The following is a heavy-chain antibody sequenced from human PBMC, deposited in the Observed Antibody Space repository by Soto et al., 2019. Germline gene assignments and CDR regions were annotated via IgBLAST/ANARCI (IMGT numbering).Heavy chain of an antibody. Sequence: SETLSLTCSVSGDSISRIDYYWTWIRQHPEKGLEWIGNIYFRGNTYYSPSLESRLTISVDTSKNQFSLKLTSVAAADTAVYYCAREGGSYDSGGYLIRGAFDIWGQGTMVTVSS. V-gene: IGHV4-31*03. CDR1: GDSISRIDYY. J-gene: IGHJ3*02. CDR3: AREGGSYDSGGYLIRGAFDI. CDR2: IYFRGNT. D-gene: IGHD3-22*01.